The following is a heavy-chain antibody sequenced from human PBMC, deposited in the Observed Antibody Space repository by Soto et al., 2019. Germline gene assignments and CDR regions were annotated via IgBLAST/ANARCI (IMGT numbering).Heavy chain of an antibody. CDR3: ARLGTTYFDY. V-gene: IGHV4-39*01. Sequence: SETLSLTCTVSGGSISSSSYYWGWIRQPPGKGLEWIGSIYYSGSTYYNPSLKSRVTISVDTSKNQFSLKLSSVTAADTAVYYCARLGTTYFDYWGQGTLVTVSS. CDR1: GGSISSSSYY. CDR2: IYYSGST. J-gene: IGHJ4*02. D-gene: IGHD4-17*01.